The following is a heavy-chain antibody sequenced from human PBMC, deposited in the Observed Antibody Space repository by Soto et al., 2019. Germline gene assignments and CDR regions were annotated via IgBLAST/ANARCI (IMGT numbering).Heavy chain of an antibody. CDR2: TRNKANSYTT. Sequence: EVQLVESGGNLVQPGGSLRLSCAASGFTFSDHHMDWVRQAPGKGLEWVGRTRNKANSYTTEYAASVKCRFTISRYDSNNSLYLQMNSLKTEDTAVYYCSRDLGSGGHGTLVTGSS. V-gene: IGHV3-72*01. CDR3: SRDLGS. CDR1: GFTFSDHH. J-gene: IGHJ5*01.